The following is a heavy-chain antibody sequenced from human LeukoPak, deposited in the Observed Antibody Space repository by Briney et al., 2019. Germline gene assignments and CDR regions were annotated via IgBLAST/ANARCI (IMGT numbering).Heavy chain of an antibody. CDR1: GYTFTSYD. Sequence: GSVKVSCKASGYTFTSYDINWVRQATGQGLEWMGWMNPNSGNTGYAQKFQGRVTMTRNTSIGTAYMELSSLRSEDTAVYYCAREYQLLSEYAFDIWGQGTMVTVSS. J-gene: IGHJ3*02. CDR2: MNPNSGNT. D-gene: IGHD2-2*01. CDR3: AREYQLLSEYAFDI. V-gene: IGHV1-8*01.